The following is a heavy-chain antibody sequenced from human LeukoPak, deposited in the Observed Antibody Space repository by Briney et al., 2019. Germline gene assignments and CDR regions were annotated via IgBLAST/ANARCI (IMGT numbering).Heavy chain of an antibody. V-gene: IGHV3-23*01. CDR1: GFTFSSYS. Sequence: GGSLRLSCAASGFTFSSYSMNWVRQAPGKGLEWVSAISGSGGSTYYADSVKGRFTISRDNSKNTLYLQMNSLRAEDTAVYYCAKTQGVAGTNAFDIWGQGTMVTVSS. D-gene: IGHD6-19*01. J-gene: IGHJ3*02. CDR2: ISGSGGST. CDR3: AKTQGVAGTNAFDI.